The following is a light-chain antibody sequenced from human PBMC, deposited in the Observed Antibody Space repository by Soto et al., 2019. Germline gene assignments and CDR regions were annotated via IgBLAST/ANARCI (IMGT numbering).Light chain of an antibody. CDR2: EVS. Sequence: QSVLTQPPSASGSPGQSVTISCTGTSSDVGVYNYVSWYQQHPGKAPKLMIYEVSKRPSGVPDRFSGSKSVNTASLTVSGLQAEDEADYYCSSFAGNNNLVFGGGTKLTVL. V-gene: IGLV2-8*01. J-gene: IGLJ2*01. CDR1: SSDVGVYNY. CDR3: SSFAGNNNLV.